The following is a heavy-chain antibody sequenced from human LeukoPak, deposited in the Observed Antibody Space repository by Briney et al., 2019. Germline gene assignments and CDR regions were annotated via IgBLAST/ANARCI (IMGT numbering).Heavy chain of an antibody. D-gene: IGHD6-13*01. Sequence: GGSLRLSCAASRFTFTNYAMSWVRRAPGKGLEWVSAISGNGGTTHYADSVKGRFTISRDNSKNTLYLQMNSLRAEDTAVYYCARGRAAAGKGPIDYWGQGTLVTVSS. CDR1: RFTFTNYA. CDR3: ARGRAAAGKGPIDY. V-gene: IGHV3-23*01. J-gene: IGHJ4*02. CDR2: ISGNGGTT.